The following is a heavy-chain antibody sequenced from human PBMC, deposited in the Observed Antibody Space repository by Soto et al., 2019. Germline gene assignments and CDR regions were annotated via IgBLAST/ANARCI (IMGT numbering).Heavy chain of an antibody. CDR3: ARDRQYPYGMDV. CDR2: IYYSGST. Sequence: SETLSLTCTVSGGSISSGGYYWSWIRQHPGKGLEWIGYIYYSGSTYYNPSLKSRVTISVDTSKNQFSLKLSSVTAADTAAYYCARDRQYPYGMDVWGQGTTVTVSS. CDR1: GGSISSGGYY. J-gene: IGHJ6*02. V-gene: IGHV4-31*03.